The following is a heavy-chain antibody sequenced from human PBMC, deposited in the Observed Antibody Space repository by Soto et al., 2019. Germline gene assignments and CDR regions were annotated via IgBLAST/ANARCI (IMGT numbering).Heavy chain of an antibody. CDR2: INPNSGGT. CDR1: GYTFTGYY. CDR3: ANIGYSSAIDY. J-gene: IGHJ4*02. Sequence: ASVKVSCKACGYTFTGYYMHWVRQAPGQGLEWMGWINPNSGGTNYAQKFQGWVAMTTDTSTSTAYMELSSLRSEDTAVYYCANIGYSSAIDYWGQGTLVTVSS. V-gene: IGHV1-2*04. D-gene: IGHD6-25*01.